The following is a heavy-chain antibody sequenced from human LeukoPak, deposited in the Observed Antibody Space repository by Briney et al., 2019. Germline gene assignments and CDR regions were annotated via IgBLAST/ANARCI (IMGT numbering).Heavy chain of an antibody. CDR3: VRDRELTY. J-gene: IGHJ4*02. D-gene: IGHD1-26*01. CDR1: GGSIRIYY. CDR2: IYNSGST. V-gene: IGHV4-59*01. Sequence: KTSETLSLTCTVSGGSIRIYYWSWLRQPPGKGLEWIGYIYNSGSTIYNPSLRSRVTISVDTSKNQFSLKLNSVTAADTAVYYCVRDRELTYWSQGTLVTVSS.